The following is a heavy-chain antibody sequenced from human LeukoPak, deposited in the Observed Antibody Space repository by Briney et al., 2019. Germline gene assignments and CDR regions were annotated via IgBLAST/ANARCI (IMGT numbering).Heavy chain of an antibody. CDR1: GYTFTSY. D-gene: IGHD6-13*01. Sequence: ASVKVSCKASGYTFTSYMHWVRQAPGQGLEWMGIINPSGGSTSYAQKFQGRVTMTRDTSTSTVYTELSSLRSEDTAVYYCARGGSSRAVYYYMDVWGKGTTVTVSS. CDR3: ARGGSSRAVYYYMDV. V-gene: IGHV1-46*01. CDR2: INPSGGST. J-gene: IGHJ6*03.